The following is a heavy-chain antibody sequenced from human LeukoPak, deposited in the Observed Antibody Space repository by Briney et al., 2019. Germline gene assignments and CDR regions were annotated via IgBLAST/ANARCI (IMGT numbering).Heavy chain of an antibody. CDR2: IIPIFGTA. J-gene: IGHJ4*02. CDR1: GGTFSSYA. D-gene: IGHD2-15*01. V-gene: IGHV1-69*13. Sequence: ASVKVSCKASGGTFSSYAISWVRQAPGQGLEWMGGIIPIFGTANYAQKFQGRVTITADESTSTAYMELSSLRSEDTAVYYCARAEVSYCSGGSCCSTYYFDYWGQGTLVTVSS. CDR3: ARAEVSYCSGGSCCSTYYFDY.